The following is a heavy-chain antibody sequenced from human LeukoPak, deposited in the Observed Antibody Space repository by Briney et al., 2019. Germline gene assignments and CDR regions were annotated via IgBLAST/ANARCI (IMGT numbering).Heavy chain of an antibody. Sequence: NPSETLSLTCTVSGGSISTSRYYWGWIRQPPGKGLEWIGSIYYSGLTYYNPSLKSRVTMSIDTSKNQFSLKLSSVTAADTAVYFCAPVQWLADTWGYWGQGTLVTVSP. CDR1: GGSISTSRYY. D-gene: IGHD6-19*01. CDR2: IYYSGLT. V-gene: IGHV4-39*01. CDR3: APVQWLADTWGY. J-gene: IGHJ4*02.